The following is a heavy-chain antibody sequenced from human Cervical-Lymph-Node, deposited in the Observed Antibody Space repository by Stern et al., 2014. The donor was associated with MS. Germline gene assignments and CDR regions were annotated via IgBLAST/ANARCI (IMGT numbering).Heavy chain of an antibody. CDR2: INPNSGCT. D-gene: IGHD2-15*01. J-gene: IGHJ4*02. CDR1: GYTFTDYY. Sequence: KLVQSGAEVKKPGASVKVACKASGYTFTDYYIHWVRQAPGQGLEWMGRINPNSGCTNYAQDFQGRVTMTRDTSINTASMELSRLTSDDTAVYYCARRGYCSGGSCYGGDYFDYWGQGTLVTVSS. CDR3: ARRGYCSGGSCYGGDYFDY. V-gene: IGHV1-2*06.